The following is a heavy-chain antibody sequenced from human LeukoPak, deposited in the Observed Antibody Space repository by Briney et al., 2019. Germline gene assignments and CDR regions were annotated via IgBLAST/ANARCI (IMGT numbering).Heavy chain of an antibody. J-gene: IGHJ4*02. CDR2: ISGSGGST. D-gene: IGHD2-21*02. V-gene: IGHV3-23*01. CDR3: AKGHIVVVTAIRGGIDY. Sequence: ETLSLTCTVSGGPISSGGYYWSWIRQAPGKGLEWVSAISGSGGSTYYADSVKGRFTISRDNSKNTLYLQMNSLRAEDTAVYYCAKGHIVVVTAIRGGIDYWGQGTLVTVSS. CDR1: GGPISSGGYY.